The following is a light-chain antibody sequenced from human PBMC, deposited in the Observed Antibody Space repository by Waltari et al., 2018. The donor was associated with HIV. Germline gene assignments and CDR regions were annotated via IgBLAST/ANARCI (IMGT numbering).Light chain of an antibody. V-gene: IGLV1-44*01. CDR2: GYS. CDR3: STWDYSLSAYV. J-gene: IGLJ1*01. Sequence: QSALTQEASVSGTAGQKGTLPWTGHSNTLGRYALGLCQQISHGAPNAVMFGYSLPSGIPDRFSGSKSGTTASLVISGLQPEDEADYYCSTWDYSLSAYVFGAGTKVTVL. CDR1: SNTLGRYA.